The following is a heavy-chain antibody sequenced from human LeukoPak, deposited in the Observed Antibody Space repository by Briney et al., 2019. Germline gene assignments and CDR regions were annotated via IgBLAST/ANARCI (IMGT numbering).Heavy chain of an antibody. CDR1: GFTFSSYS. J-gene: IGHJ4*02. Sequence: QSEGSLRLSCAASGFTFSSYSMNWVRQAPGKGLEWVSYISSSSSTIYYADSVKGRFTISRDNAKNSLYLQMNSLRAEDTAVYYCAKDQTMYSGSYYGFDYWGQGTLVTVSS. CDR2: ISSSSSTI. V-gene: IGHV3-48*01. CDR3: AKDQTMYSGSYYGFDY. D-gene: IGHD1-26*01.